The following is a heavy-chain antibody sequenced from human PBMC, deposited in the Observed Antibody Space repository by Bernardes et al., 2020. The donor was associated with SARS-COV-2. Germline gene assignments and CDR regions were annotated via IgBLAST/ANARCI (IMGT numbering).Heavy chain of an antibody. CDR3: ARGEDRYKSGSY. J-gene: IGHJ4*02. V-gene: IGHV4-34*01. D-gene: IGHD1-26*01. CDR1: GGSFSGYY. Sequence: SETLSLTCTVYGGSFSGYYWSWIRQPPGKWLEWIVEIHPSGSTDYNPTLKSRVTISPDTSKNQFSLRLSSVTAADTAVYYCARGEDRYKSGSYWGEGTLVTVSS. CDR2: IHPSGST.